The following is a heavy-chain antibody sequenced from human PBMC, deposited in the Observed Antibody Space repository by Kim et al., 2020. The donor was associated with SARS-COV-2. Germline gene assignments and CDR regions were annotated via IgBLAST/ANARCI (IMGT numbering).Heavy chain of an antibody. D-gene: IGHD3-10*01. V-gene: IGHV4-61*02. CDR1: GGSISSGSYY. J-gene: IGHJ4*02. CDR3: ARAPHYYGSGSYYFEY. Sequence: SETLSLTCTVSGGSISSGSYYWSWIRQPAGKGLEWIGCIYTSGSTNYNPSLKSRVTISVDTSKNQFSLKLSSVTAADTAVYYCARAPHYYGSGSYYFEYLGEGNLVIGFS. CDR2: IYTSGST.